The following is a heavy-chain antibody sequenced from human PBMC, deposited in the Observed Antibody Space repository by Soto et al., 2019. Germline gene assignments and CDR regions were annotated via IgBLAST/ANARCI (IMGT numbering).Heavy chain of an antibody. Sequence: PGGSLRLSCAVSGFRFRDYWMSWVRQAPGKGLEWVANIKQDESDKYYVDSVKGRFTISRDNAKNALYLQMNSLRVEDTAVYYCAAYCYTMTCTHFHGYSWGQGTLVTVSS. CDR1: GFRFRDYW. J-gene: IGHJ5*02. CDR3: AAYCYTMTCTHFHGYS. CDR2: IKQDESDK. V-gene: IGHV3-7*03. D-gene: IGHD3-16*02.